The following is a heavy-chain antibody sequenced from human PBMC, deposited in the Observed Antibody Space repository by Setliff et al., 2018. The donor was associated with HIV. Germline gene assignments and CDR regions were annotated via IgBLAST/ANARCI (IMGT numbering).Heavy chain of an antibody. CDR1: GGSISSGSNY. CDR2: IYTSGSA. J-gene: IGHJ6*02. V-gene: IGHV4-61*09. CDR3: AESDYDYYGMDV. Sequence: PSETLSLTCTVSGGSISSGSNYWSWIRQPAGKGLEWIGHIYTSGSANYNPSLKSRVTISVDTSKNQFSLKLSSVTAADTAVYYCAESDYDYYGMDVWGQGTTVTVSS.